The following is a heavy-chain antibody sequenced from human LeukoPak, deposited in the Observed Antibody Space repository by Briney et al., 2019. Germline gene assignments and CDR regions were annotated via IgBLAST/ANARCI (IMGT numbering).Heavy chain of an antibody. J-gene: IGHJ3*02. CDR1: GGSISSYY. CDR2: IYYSGST. Sequence: SETLSLTCTVSGGSISSYYWSWIRQPPGKGLEWIGYIYYSGSTNYNPSLKSRVTISVDTFKNQFSLKLSSVTAADTAVYYCARDNYYYDRGGAFGIWGQGTMVTVSS. V-gene: IGHV4-59*01. CDR3: ARDNYYYDRGGAFGI. D-gene: IGHD3-22*01.